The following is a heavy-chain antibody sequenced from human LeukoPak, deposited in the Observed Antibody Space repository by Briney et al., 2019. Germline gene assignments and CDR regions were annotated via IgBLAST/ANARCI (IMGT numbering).Heavy chain of an antibody. CDR3: ARDDDSRYYYYMDV. CDR1: GFTFSSYW. D-gene: IGHD2-21*02. J-gene: IGHJ6*03. Sequence: PGGSLRLSSAASGFTFSSYWMHWVRQAPGKGLVWVSRINSDGSSTSYADSVKGRFTISRDNAKNTLYLQMNSLRAEDTAVYYCARDDDSRYYYYMDVWGKGTTVTVSS. CDR2: INSDGSST. V-gene: IGHV3-74*01.